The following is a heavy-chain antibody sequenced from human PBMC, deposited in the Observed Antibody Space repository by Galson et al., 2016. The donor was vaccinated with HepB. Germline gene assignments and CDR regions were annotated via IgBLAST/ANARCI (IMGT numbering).Heavy chain of an antibody. Sequence: SLRLSCAASGFVVSSTYIAWVRQAPGRGLECVSLLYRDGFTYYSDSVKGRFTISRDNSKNTFYIQMTSLRADDTSVYYCAKRGQQLVKDAFDFWGQGTLVTVSS. CDR1: GFVVSSTY. CDR3: AKRGQQLVKDAFDF. D-gene: IGHD6-13*01. V-gene: IGHV3-66*01. J-gene: IGHJ3*01. CDR2: LYRDGFT.